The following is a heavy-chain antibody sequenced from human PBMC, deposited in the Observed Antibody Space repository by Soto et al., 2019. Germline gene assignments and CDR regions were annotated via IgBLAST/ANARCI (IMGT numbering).Heavy chain of an antibody. Sequence: GASVKVSCKASGYTFTGYYMHWVRQAPGQGLEWMGWINPNSGGTNYAQKFQGRVTMTRDTSISTAYMELSRLRSDDTAVYYCARLSRELLSSDYYYYGMDVWGQGTTVTVPS. CDR1: GYTFTGYY. CDR2: INPNSGGT. CDR3: ARLSRELLSSDYYYYGMDV. D-gene: IGHD1-26*01. J-gene: IGHJ6*02. V-gene: IGHV1-2*02.